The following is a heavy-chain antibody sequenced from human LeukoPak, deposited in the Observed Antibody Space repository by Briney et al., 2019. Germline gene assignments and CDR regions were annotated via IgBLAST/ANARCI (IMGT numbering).Heavy chain of an antibody. CDR1: GFTFSSYS. CDR2: ISSSSSYI. CDR3: AKREDYDFWSGYDY. J-gene: IGHJ4*02. D-gene: IGHD3-3*01. V-gene: IGHV3-21*04. Sequence: GGSLRLSCAASGFTFSSYSMNWVRQAPGKGLEWVSSISSSSSYIYYADSVKGRFTISRDNSKNTLYLQMNSLRAEDTAVYYCAKREDYDFWSGYDYWGQGTLVTVSS.